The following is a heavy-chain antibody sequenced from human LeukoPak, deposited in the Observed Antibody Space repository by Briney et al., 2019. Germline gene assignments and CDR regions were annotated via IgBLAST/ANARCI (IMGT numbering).Heavy chain of an antibody. CDR3: ARAYYYDSSGYYYGY. Sequence: ASVKASCKASEYAFTGYYIHWVRQAPGQGLEWMGRINPNSGGTNYAQKFQGRVIMTRDTSISTAYMELSRLRSDDTAVYYCARAYYYDSSGYYYGYWGQGTLVTVSS. CDR2: INPNSGGT. CDR1: EYAFTGYY. J-gene: IGHJ4*02. D-gene: IGHD3-22*01. V-gene: IGHV1-2*06.